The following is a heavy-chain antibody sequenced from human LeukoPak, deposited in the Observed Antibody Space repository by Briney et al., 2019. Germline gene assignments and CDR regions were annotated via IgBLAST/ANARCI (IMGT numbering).Heavy chain of an antibody. D-gene: IGHD6-13*01. Sequence: GGSLRLSCAASGFTFSGYSMSWVRQAPGKGLEWVSALYSGGSTYYADSVTGRFTISRDHSKNTLYLEMNSLRGEDTAVYHCARVLGSSSWYFDYWGQGTLVTVSS. V-gene: IGHV3-66*02. J-gene: IGHJ4*02. CDR1: GFTFSGYS. CDR2: LYSGGST. CDR3: ARVLGSSSWYFDY.